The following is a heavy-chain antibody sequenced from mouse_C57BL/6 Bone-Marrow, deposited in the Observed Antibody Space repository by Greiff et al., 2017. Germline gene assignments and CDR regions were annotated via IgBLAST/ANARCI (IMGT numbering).Heavy chain of an antibody. CDR1: GYTFTSYW. J-gene: IGHJ1*03. CDR3: ARWAYYNWYFDV. Sequence: QVQLQQPGAELVKPGASVKLSCKASGYTFTSYWMHWVTQRPGQGLEWIGMIHPNSGSTNYNEKFKSKATLTVDKSSSTAYMQLSSLTSEDSAVYYCARWAYYNWYFDVWGTGTTVTVSS. D-gene: IGHD2-12*01. V-gene: IGHV1-64*01. CDR2: IHPNSGST.